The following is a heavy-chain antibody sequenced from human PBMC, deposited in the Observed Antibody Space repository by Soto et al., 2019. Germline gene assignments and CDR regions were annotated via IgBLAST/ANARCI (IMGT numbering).Heavy chain of an antibody. D-gene: IGHD5-18*01. Sequence: QVHLVESGGGVVQPGRSLRLSCAASGFTFSNYAMHWVRQAPGKGLEWVAVISYDGSDKYNANSVKGRFTISRDNSKNPLYLQMNSLRAEDTAVYYCARDTGPNGYNYYYFGMDVWGQGTTVTV. V-gene: IGHV3-30-3*01. J-gene: IGHJ6*02. CDR1: GFTFSNYA. CDR2: ISYDGSDK. CDR3: ARDTGPNGYNYYYFGMDV.